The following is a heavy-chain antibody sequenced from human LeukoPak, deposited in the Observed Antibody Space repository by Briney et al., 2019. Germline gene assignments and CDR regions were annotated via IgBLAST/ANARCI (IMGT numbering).Heavy chain of an antibody. CDR3: AKARYYYDSSGYTTGDAFDI. Sequence: QPGRSLRLSCAASGFTFSSYGMHWVRQAPGKGLEWVAVISYDGSNKYYADSVKGRFTISRDNSKNTLYLQMNSLRAEDTAVYYCAKARYYYDSSGYTTGDAFDIWGQGTMVTVSS. CDR2: ISYDGSNK. V-gene: IGHV3-30*18. J-gene: IGHJ3*02. D-gene: IGHD3-22*01. CDR1: GFTFSSYG.